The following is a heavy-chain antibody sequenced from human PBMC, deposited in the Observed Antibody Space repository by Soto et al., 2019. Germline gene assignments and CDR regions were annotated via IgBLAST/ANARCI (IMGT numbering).Heavy chain of an antibody. CDR2: ISNNGAHT. V-gene: IGHV3-64*01. CDR3: ARRGYGSRWPNVYMDV. D-gene: IGHD6-13*01. CDR1: GFTFSNYE. J-gene: IGHJ6*03. Sequence: EAQLVESGGGLVQPGGSLRLSCAASGFTFSNYEMHWVRQAPGKGLEYVSGISNNGAHTDYAKSVKGRFTISRYNSENTLYLQMGSLRAADMAPYYCARRGYGSRWPNVYMDVWGKGTTVTVSS.